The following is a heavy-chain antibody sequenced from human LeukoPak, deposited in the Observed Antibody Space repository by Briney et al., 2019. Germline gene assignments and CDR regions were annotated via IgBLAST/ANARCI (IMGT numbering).Heavy chain of an antibody. D-gene: IGHD3-10*01. J-gene: IGHJ4*02. CDR2: INRSGST. CDR1: GGSFSGYY. Sequence: SETLSLTCAVYGGSFSGYYWSWVRQPPGKGLEWIGEINRSGSTNYNPSLKSRVTISVDTSKNQFSLKLSSVTAADTAVYYCARGGRITMVRGGHPYYFDYWGQGTLVTVSS. CDR3: ARGGRITMVRGGHPYYFDY. V-gene: IGHV4-34*01.